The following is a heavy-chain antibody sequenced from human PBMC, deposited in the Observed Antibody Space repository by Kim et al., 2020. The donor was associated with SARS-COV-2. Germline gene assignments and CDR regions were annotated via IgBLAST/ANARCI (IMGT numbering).Heavy chain of an antibody. CDR2: GNT. CDR3: ARGGWSSAY. J-gene: IGHJ4*02. V-gene: IGHV1-3*01. D-gene: IGHD6-19*01. Sequence: GNTKYSQKFQGRVTITRDTSASTAYMELSSLRSEDTAVYYCARGGWSSAYWGQGTLVTVSS.